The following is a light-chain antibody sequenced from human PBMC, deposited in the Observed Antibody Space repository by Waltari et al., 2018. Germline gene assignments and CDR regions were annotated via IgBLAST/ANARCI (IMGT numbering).Light chain of an antibody. CDR3: CSYAGSSTVV. V-gene: IGLV2-23*01. J-gene: IGLJ2*01. CDR1: SSDVGGYNL. Sequence: QSALTQPASASGSPRQPITISCTATSSDVGGYNLVSWYQQHPGKVPKLRIYEGDRRPSGVSNRFSGSRSGNTASLTISGLQAEDEADYYCCSYAGSSTVVFGGGTKLTVL. CDR2: EGD.